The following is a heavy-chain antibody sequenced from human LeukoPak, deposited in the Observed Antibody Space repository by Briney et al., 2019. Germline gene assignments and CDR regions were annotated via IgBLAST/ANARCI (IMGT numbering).Heavy chain of an antibody. V-gene: IGHV4-39*07. Sequence: PSETLSLTCTVSGGSISSSSYYWGWIRQPPGKGLEWIGSIYYSGSTYYNPSLKSRVTISVDTSKNQFSLKLSSVTAADTAVYYCAIKEYSYGSLPPDYWGQGTLVTVSS. CDR2: IYYSGST. D-gene: IGHD5-18*01. CDR3: AIKEYSYGSLPPDY. CDR1: GGSISSSSYY. J-gene: IGHJ4*02.